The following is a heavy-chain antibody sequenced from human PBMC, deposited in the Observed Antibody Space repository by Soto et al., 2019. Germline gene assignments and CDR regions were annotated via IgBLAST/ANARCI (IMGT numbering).Heavy chain of an antibody. Sequence: SETLSLTCTVSGGSISSYYWSWIRQPPGKGLEWIGYIYYSGSTNYNPSLKSRVTISVDTSKNQFPLKLSSVTAADTAVYYCAGGIAAAGFDYWGQGTLVTVSS. V-gene: IGHV4-59*01. D-gene: IGHD6-13*01. CDR1: GGSISSYY. CDR2: IYYSGST. J-gene: IGHJ4*02. CDR3: AGGIAAAGFDY.